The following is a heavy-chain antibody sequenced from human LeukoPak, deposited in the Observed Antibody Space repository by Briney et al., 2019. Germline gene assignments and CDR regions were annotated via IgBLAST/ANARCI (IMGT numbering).Heavy chain of an antibody. D-gene: IGHD2-15*01. CDR2: IYSGGST. V-gene: IGHV3-66*01. Sequence: GGSLRLSCAASGFTVSSNYMSWVRQAPGKGLEWVSVIYSGGSTNYADSVKGRFTISRDNSKNTLYLQMNSLRAEDTAVYYCAKEWDIVVVVAATPFDPWGQGTLVTVSS. J-gene: IGHJ5*02. CDR3: AKEWDIVVVVAATPFDP. CDR1: GFTVSSNY.